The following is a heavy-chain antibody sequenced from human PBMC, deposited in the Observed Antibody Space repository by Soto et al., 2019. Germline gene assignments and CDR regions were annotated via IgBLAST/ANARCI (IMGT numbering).Heavy chain of an antibody. CDR1: GYTFTSYG. D-gene: IGHD6-13*01. CDR2: ISAYNGNA. Sequence: QVQLVQSGAEVKKPGASVKVSCKASGYTFTSYGISWVRQAPGQGLEGMGWISAYNGNAKYAQKLQGRATMTTDTSTSKDYMELISLSCDDTAVYYCARVNMYSSSYDYSGQGTLVTVS. V-gene: IGHV1-18*01. CDR3: ARVNMYSSSYDY. J-gene: IGHJ4*02.